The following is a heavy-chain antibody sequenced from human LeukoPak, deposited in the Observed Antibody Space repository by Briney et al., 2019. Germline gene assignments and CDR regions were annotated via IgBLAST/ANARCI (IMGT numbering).Heavy chain of an antibody. CDR3: ARDRVATSHFDY. V-gene: IGHV1-69*05. J-gene: IGHJ4*02. CDR2: IIPIFGTA. D-gene: IGHD5-24*01. CDR1: GGTFSSYA. Sequence: SVKVSCKASGGTFSSYAISWVRQAPGQGLEWMGRIIPIFGTANYAQKFQGRVTITTDESTSTVYMELSSLRSEVTAVYYCARDRVATSHFDYWGQGTLVTVSS.